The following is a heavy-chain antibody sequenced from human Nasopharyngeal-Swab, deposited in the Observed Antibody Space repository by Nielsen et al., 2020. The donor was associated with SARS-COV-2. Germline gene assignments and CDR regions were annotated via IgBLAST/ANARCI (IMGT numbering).Heavy chain of an antibody. CDR3: ARSLSGSYHGPFDY. D-gene: IGHD1-26*01. Sequence: GESLKISCAASGFTFSSYGMHWVRQAPGKGLEWVAVIWYDGSNKYYADSVKGRFTISRDNSKNTLYLQMNSLRAEDTAVYYCARSLSGSYHGPFDYWGQGTLVTVSS. J-gene: IGHJ4*02. CDR2: IWYDGSNK. V-gene: IGHV3-33*01. CDR1: GFTFSSYG.